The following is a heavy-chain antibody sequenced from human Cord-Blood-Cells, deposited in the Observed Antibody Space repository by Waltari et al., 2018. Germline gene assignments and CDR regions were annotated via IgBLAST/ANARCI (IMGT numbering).Heavy chain of an antibody. V-gene: IGHV1-8*01. D-gene: IGHD3-22*01. J-gene: IGHJ3*02. Sequence: QVQLVQSGAEVKKPGASVKVSCKASGYTFTSYDINWVRQATGKGLEWMGWMNPNSGNTGYAQKFQGKVTMTRNTSISTAYMELSSLRSEETAVYYCARGRGRYCDSSGLRGDAFDIWGQGTMVTVSS. CDR1: GYTFTSYD. CDR2: MNPNSGNT. CDR3: ARGRGRYCDSSGLRGDAFDI.